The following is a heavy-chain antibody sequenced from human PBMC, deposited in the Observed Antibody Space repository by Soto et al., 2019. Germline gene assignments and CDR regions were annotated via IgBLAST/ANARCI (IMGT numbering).Heavy chain of an antibody. J-gene: IGHJ4*02. V-gene: IGHV4-34*01. CDR3: ARGQARYSYGYFNY. CDR1: GGSFSGYY. D-gene: IGHD5-18*01. CDR2: INHSGST. Sequence: SETLSLTCAVYGGSFSGYYWSWIRQPPGKGLEWIGEINHSGSTNYNPSLKSRVTISVDTSKNQFSLKLSSATAADTAVYYCARGQARYSYGYFNYWGQGTLVTVSS.